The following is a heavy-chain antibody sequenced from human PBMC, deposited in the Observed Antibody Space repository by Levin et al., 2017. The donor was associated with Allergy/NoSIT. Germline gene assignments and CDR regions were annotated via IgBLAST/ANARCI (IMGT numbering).Heavy chain of an antibody. V-gene: IGHV3-48*01. CDR1: GFTFRSYG. CDR2: ISGSSSTI. CDR3: TSQQLTVPYGLDV. D-gene: IGHD5-18*01. J-gene: IGHJ6*02. Sequence: GGSLRLSCAASGFTFRSYGMNWVRQAPGKGLEWISYISGSSSTIYYADSVKGRFTISRDNAKNSLYLQMNSLGAEDTAVYYCTSQQLTVPYGLDVWGQGTTVTVSS.